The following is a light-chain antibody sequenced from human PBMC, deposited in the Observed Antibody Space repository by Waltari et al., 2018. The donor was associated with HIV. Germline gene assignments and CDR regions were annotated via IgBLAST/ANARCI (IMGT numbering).Light chain of an antibody. CDR2: RDN. CDR3: QIWDSSTVV. Sequence: SYELAQPLSVSVALGQTARITCGGNSIGSKSVHWYQQRPGQAPVLVIYRDNNRPSGIPERFSGSSSGNTATLTISRAQPGDESDYYCQIWDSSTVVFGGGTKLTVL. CDR1: SIGSKS. V-gene: IGLV3-9*01. J-gene: IGLJ2*01.